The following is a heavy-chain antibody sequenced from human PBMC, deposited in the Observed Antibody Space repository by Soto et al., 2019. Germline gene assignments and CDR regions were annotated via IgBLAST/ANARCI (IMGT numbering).Heavy chain of an antibody. CDR2: IYYSGST. V-gene: IGHV4-39*02. CDR1: GGSISSSSYY. CDR3: GGSSPAFSASDH. J-gene: IGHJ4*02. Sequence: QLQLQESGPGLVKPSETLSLTCTVSGGSISSSSYYWGWIRQPPGKGLEWIGSIYYSGSTYYHPSPPRRLTTTTARSPTHSSPQLRSAPTAAAAVDYCGGSSPAFSASDHWGQGTLVTVSS. D-gene: IGHD1-26*01.